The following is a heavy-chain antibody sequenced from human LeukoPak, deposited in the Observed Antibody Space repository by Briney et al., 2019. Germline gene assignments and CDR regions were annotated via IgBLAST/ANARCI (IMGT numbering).Heavy chain of an antibody. CDR2: INPKSGDT. J-gene: IGHJ4*02. CDR1: GYTFINYY. Sequence: ASVKVSCKASGYTFINYYMHWVRQAPGQSLEWMGWINPKSGDTNYAQKFQGRVTMTRDTSISTAYMELNTLRSDDTDVYYCSRGSGISYGGIDYWGQGTLVTVSS. CDR3: SRGSGISYGGIDY. V-gene: IGHV1-2*02. D-gene: IGHD5-18*01.